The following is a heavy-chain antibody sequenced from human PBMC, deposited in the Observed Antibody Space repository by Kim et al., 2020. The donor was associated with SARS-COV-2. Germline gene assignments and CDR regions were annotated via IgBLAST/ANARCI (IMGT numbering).Heavy chain of an antibody. J-gene: IGHJ4*02. CDR2: IDYRGTT. V-gene: IGHV4-39*01. CDR3: ARLYEGKRPPDY. D-gene: IGHD2-2*02. CDR1: GESIISRSYY. Sequence: SETLSLTCTVSGESIISRSYYWGWIRQSPGKALEWLGSIDYRGTTYHNPSLRSRVTISVDTSKSQVSLKLSSLIAADTAVYYCARLYEGKRPPDYWGQGTLVTVSP.